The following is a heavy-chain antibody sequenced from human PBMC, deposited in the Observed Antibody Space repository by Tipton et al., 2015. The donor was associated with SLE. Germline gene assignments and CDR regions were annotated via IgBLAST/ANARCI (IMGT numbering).Heavy chain of an antibody. Sequence: TLSLTCAVYGGSFSGYYWSWIRQPPGKGLEWIGEINHSGSTNYKPSLKSRVTISVDTSKNQFSLKLSSVTAADTALYYCARHMITGGEFDYWGQGTLVTVSS. CDR1: GGSFSGYY. CDR3: ARHMITGGEFDY. J-gene: IGHJ4*02. D-gene: IGHD3-16*01. CDR2: INHSGST. V-gene: IGHV4-34*01.